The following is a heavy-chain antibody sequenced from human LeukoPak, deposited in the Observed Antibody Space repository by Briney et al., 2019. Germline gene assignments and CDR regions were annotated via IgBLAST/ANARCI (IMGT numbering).Heavy chain of an antibody. CDR2: ISTSPTTI. CDR3: AKNEPGSSRFGYYYMDV. CDR1: GFTFSSSS. Sequence: GGSLRLSCEAPGFTFSSSSRNWVRQAPGKGREGISYISTSPTTIYYATSVKGRFTISRDNAKNPLYLQMNRLRAEDPAVYYCAKNEPGSSRFGYYYMDVWGKGTTVTISS. J-gene: IGHJ6*03. D-gene: IGHD6-13*01. V-gene: IGHV3-48*01.